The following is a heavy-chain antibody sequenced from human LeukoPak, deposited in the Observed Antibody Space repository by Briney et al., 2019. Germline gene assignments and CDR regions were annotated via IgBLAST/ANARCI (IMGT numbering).Heavy chain of an antibody. CDR3: ATGILTGFDN. V-gene: IGHV1-2*06. Sequence: ASVKVSCKASGYTFTNYYMHWVRQAPGQGLKWMGRINPKSGGTSYAQKFEGGVTMTRDTSISTVYMELSRLTSDDTAMCYCATGILTGFDNWGQGTLVTVSS. J-gene: IGHJ4*02. D-gene: IGHD3-9*01. CDR2: INPKSGGT. CDR1: GYTFTNYY.